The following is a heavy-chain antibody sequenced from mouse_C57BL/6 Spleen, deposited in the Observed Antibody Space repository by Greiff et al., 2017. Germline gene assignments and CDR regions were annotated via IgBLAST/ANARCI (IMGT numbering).Heavy chain of an antibody. D-gene: IGHD2-5*01. J-gene: IGHJ3*01. CDR2: INPNNGGT. Sequence: DVQLQESGPELVKPGASVKIPCKASGYTFTDYNMDWVKQSHGKSLEWIGDINPNNGGTIYNQKFKGKATLTVDKSSSTAYMELRSLTSEDTAVYYCARSLIVTTPFAYWGQGTLVTVSA. CDR1: GYTFTDYN. V-gene: IGHV1-18*01. CDR3: ARSLIVTTPFAY.